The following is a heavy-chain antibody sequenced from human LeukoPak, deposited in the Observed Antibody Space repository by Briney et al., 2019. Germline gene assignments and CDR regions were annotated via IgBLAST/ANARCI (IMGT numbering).Heavy chain of an antibody. D-gene: IGHD1-14*01. Sequence: GGSLRLSCAASGFAFSSYAMSWVRQAPGKGLEWVSITYSGDTTYYADSVKGRFIISRDDSKNTLSLQMNDLRVEDTAVYYCARERPDSRNLDSWGRGALVTVSS. CDR1: GFAFSSYA. J-gene: IGHJ4*02. V-gene: IGHV3-66*01. CDR2: TYSGDTT. CDR3: ARERPDSRNLDS.